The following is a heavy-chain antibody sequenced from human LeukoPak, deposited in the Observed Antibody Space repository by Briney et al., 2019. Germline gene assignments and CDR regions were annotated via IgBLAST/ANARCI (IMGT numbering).Heavy chain of an antibody. CDR1: GLIFSDSY. V-gene: IGHV3-53*01. D-gene: IGHD7-27*01. J-gene: IGHJ4*02. CDR2: IYSGGST. CDR3: ARGTPGDPSNFDY. Sequence: GGSLRLSCAASGLIFSDSYMSWIRQAPGKGLEWVSVIYSGGSTYYADSVKGRFTISRDNSKNTLYLQMNSLRAEDTAVYYCARGTPGDPSNFDYWGQGTLVTVSS.